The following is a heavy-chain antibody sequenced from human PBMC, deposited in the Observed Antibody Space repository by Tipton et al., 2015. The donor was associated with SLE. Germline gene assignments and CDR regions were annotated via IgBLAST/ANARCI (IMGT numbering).Heavy chain of an antibody. Sequence: SLRLSRAASGFTFHNYWLHWVRQGPGKGLVWVSRLSTDGSVTTYADSVKGRLNISSDNAKNTLYLQMRGLRVEDTGIYYCARAPTISVAGTTDPFGMDVWGPGTRVTFSS. CDR3: ARAPTISVAGTTDPFGMDV. D-gene: IGHD6-19*01. J-gene: IGHJ6*02. CDR2: LSTDGSVT. V-gene: IGHV3-74*01. CDR1: GFTFHNYW.